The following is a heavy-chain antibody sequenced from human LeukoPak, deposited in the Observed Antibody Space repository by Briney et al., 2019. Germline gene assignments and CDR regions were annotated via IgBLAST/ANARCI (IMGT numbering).Heavy chain of an antibody. CDR2: IYYSGST. J-gene: IGHJ5*02. CDR3: ASLLGYCSSTSGYGGWFDP. D-gene: IGHD2-2*01. V-gene: IGHV4-59*01. CDR1: GGSIRSYY. Sequence: PSETLSLTCTVSGGSIRSYYWSWIRQPPGKGLDRNGYIYYSGSTNYNPSLKSRVTISVDTSKNQFSLKLSSVAAADTAVYYCASLLGYCSSTSGYGGWFDPWSQGTLVTVSS.